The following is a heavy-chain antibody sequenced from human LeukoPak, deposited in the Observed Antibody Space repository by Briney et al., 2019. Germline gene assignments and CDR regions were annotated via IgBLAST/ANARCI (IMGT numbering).Heavy chain of an antibody. D-gene: IGHD2-15*01. CDR3: ARDRSYCSGGSCYPQYNWFDP. V-gene: IGHV1-69*13. J-gene: IGHJ5*02. Sequence: ASVKVSCKASGGTFSSYAISWVRQAPGQGLEWMGGIIPIFGTANYAQKFQGRVTIIADESTSTAYMERSSLRSEDTAVYYCARDRSYCSGGSCYPQYNWFDPWGQGTLVTVSS. CDR2: IIPIFGTA. CDR1: GGTFSSYA.